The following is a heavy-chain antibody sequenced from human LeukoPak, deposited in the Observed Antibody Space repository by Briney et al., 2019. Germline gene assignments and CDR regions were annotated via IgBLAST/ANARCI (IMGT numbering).Heavy chain of an antibody. CDR3: ASRYCSGGSCYPQDYYGMDV. D-gene: IGHD2-15*01. CDR2: IYHSGST. J-gene: IGHJ6*04. CDR1: GGSISSGGYS. V-gene: IGHV4-30-2*01. Sequence: PSETLSLTCAVSGGSISSGGYSWSWIRQPPGKGLEWIGYIYHSGSTYYNPSLKSRVTISVDRSKNQFSLKLSSVTAADTAVYYCASRYCSGGSCYPQDYYGMDVWGKGTTVTVSS.